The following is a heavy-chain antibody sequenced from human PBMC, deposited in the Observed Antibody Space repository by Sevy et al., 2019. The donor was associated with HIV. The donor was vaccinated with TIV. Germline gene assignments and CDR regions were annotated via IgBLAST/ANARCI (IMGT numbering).Heavy chain of an antibody. CDR3: ATHAGIAAAGRVFDY. J-gene: IGHJ4*02. CDR2: IRNKADSYTT. D-gene: IGHD6-13*01. Sequence: GGSLRLSCAASGFTFSDHYMEWVRQAPGKGLEWVGRIRNKADSYTTEYAASVKGRFTISRDDSKTSLYRLMNSLKTEDTAVYYCATHAGIAAAGRVFDYWGQGTLVTVSS. CDR1: GFTFSDHY. V-gene: IGHV3-72*01.